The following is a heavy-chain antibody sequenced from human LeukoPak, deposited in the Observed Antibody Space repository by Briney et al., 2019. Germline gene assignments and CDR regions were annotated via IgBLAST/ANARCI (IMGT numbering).Heavy chain of an antibody. CDR1: GFTFSSCG. V-gene: IGHV3-33*01. D-gene: IGHD3-3*01. CDR3: ARDYDRRNWFDP. CDR2: IWYDGSNK. J-gene: IGHJ5*02. Sequence: GGSLRLSCAASGFTFSSCGMHWVRQAPGKGLEWVAVIWYDGSNKYYADSVKGRFTISRDNSKNTLYLQMNSLRAEDTAVYYCARDYDRRNWFDPWGQGTLVTVSS.